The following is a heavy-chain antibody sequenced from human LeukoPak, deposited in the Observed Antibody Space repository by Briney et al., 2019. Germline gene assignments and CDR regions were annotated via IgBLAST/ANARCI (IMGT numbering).Heavy chain of an antibody. CDR1: GYRFTNNW. CDR2: IFPGESDT. J-gene: IGHJ4*02. V-gene: IGHV5-51*01. D-gene: IGHD1-26*01. Sequence: GESLKISCKVSGYRFTNNWLGWVRQIPGKGLEWTGIIFPGESDTRYSPSFQGQVTISADKSISTAYLQWSSLKASDTAMYYCARYSGSFSKSFDSWGQGTLVTVSS. CDR3: ARYSGSFSKSFDS.